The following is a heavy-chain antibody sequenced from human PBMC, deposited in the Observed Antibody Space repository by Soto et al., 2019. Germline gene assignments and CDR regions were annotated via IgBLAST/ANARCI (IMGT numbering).Heavy chain of an antibody. J-gene: IGHJ3*02. Sequence: SVKVSCKASGYTFTSYYMHWVRQAPGQGLEWMGIINPSGGSTSYAQKFQGRVTMTRDTSTSTVYMELSSLRSEDTAVYYCARDSRDGYNRNGGAFDIWGQGTMVTVSS. CDR2: INPSGGST. V-gene: IGHV1-46*01. D-gene: IGHD1-1*01. CDR1: GYTFTSYY. CDR3: ARDSRDGYNRNGGAFDI.